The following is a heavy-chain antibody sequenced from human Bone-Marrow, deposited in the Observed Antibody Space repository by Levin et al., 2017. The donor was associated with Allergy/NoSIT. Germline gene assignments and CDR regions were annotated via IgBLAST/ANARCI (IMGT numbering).Heavy chain of an antibody. CDR3: TAEGRRLNPNYYYYGMDV. V-gene: IGHV3-15*01. D-gene: IGHD1-14*01. J-gene: IGHJ6*02. CDR2: IKSKADGGTA. CDR1: GFTFTNAW. Sequence: GGSLRLSCAVSGFTFTNAWMSWVRQAPGKGLEWVGRIKSKADGGTADYVAPVKGRFIISRDDSKNTLYLQMNSLKTEDTAVYYCTAEGRRLNPNYYYYGMDVWGQGTTVTVSS.